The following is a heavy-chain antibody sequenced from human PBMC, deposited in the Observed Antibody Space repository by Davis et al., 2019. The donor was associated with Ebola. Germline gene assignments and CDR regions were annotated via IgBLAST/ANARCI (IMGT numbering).Heavy chain of an antibody. D-gene: IGHD1-14*01. CDR3: ARGKVISPEGAKTVDY. Sequence: SETLSLTCTPSGGSISGFYWSWVRQPPGKGLEWLGYIFSSGTTNYNPSLKSRVTMSVDTSKNLFSLRLSSVTAADTAVYYCARGKVISPEGAKTVDYWGQGTLVSVSS. CDR1: GGSISGFY. J-gene: IGHJ4*02. CDR2: IFSSGTT. V-gene: IGHV4-59*01.